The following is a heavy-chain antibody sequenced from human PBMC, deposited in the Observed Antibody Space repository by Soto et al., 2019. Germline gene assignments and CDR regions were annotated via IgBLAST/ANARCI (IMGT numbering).Heavy chain of an antibody. CDR1: GYTLTELS. CDR2: FDPEDGET. CDR3: ATDGLWRKSSGWYSRGNYYGMDV. V-gene: IGHV1-24*01. D-gene: IGHD6-19*01. Sequence: ASVKVSCKVSGYTLTELSMHWVRQAPGKGLEWMGGFDPEDGETIYAQKFQGRVTMTEDTSTDTAYMELSSLRSEDTAVYYCATDGLWRKSSGWYSRGNYYGMDVWGQGTTVTVSS. J-gene: IGHJ6*02.